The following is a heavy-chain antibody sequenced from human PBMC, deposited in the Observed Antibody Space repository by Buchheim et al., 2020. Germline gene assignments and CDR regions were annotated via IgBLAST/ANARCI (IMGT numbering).Heavy chain of an antibody. D-gene: IGHD6-19*01. CDR3: GKESLSRGWYTIEH. V-gene: IGHV3-23*04. J-gene: IGHJ4*02. Sequence: DVQLVESGGGLVQPEGSLRLSCAASGFSLTTYGMSWVRQAPGKGLEWVSAINGDATYYADSVKGRFTTSIDRSKNTVYLPVNSLRADDTAVYYCGKESLSRGWYTIEHWGQGTL. CDR1: GFSLTTYG. CDR2: INGDAT.